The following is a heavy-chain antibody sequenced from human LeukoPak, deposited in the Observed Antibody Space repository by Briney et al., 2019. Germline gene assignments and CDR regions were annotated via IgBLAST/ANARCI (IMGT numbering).Heavy chain of an antibody. CDR2: INPSGGSN. CDR1: GDTFTSYY. Sequence: ASVKVSCKASGDTFTSYYMHWVRQAPGQGLEWMGIINPSGGSNTYAQKFQGRVTMTRDMSTSTVYMELSSLSSEDTAVYYCARGRHYYDSSDYYYEGDAFDIWGQGTMVTVSS. D-gene: IGHD3-22*01. J-gene: IGHJ3*02. V-gene: IGHV1-46*01. CDR3: ARGRHYYDSSDYYYEGDAFDI.